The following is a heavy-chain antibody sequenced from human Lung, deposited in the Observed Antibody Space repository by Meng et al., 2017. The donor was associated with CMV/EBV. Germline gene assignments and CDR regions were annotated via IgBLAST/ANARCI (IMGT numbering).Heavy chain of an antibody. J-gene: IGHJ4*02. Sequence: SETLSLXCTVSTSSITNNYYWGWIRQPPGKGLEWIGSVHHSGSPYYNPSLKSRVTMFVDASKKQFSLNLSSVTAADTAVYYCARGVDNSDHYPFFFEFWGQGTXVTVSS. CDR1: TSSITNNYY. CDR2: VHHSGSP. CDR3: ARGVDNSDHYPFFFEF. D-gene: IGHD3-22*01. V-gene: IGHV4-38-2*02.